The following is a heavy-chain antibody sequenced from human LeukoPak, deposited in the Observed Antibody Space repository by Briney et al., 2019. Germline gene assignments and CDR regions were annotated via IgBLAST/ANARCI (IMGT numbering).Heavy chain of an antibody. CDR2: IRSEAYGGTT. D-gene: IGHD2-2*01. J-gene: IGHJ5*02. CDR3: ARDGCGSTSCYPVFYL. V-gene: IGHV3-49*04. CDR1: GFTIGDYT. Sequence: RSLTLYCTASGFTIGDYTMSWVRQGPGKGLEWVGFIRSEAYGGTTEYAASVKGRFTISRDDSKSIAYLQMNSLKTEDTAMYYCARDGCGSTSCYPVFYLWGQGTLVTVSS.